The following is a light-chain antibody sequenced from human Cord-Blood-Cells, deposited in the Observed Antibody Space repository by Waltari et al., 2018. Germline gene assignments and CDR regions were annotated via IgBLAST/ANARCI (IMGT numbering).Light chain of an antibody. V-gene: IGKV1-5*01. CDR1: QSISSW. J-gene: IGKJ1*01. CDR2: DAP. CDR3: QPYNSYWT. Sequence: DIQMTQSPSTLSASVGDRVTITCRASQSISSWLAWYQQKPGKATKLLIYDAPSLESGVPSSFSGSGSGTEFTLTISSLQPDDFATYYCQPYNSYWTFGQGTKVEIK.